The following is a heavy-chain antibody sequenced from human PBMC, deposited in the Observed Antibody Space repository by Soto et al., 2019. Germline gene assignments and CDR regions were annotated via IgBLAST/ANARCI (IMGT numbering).Heavy chain of an antibody. CDR3: TMYSTTSGWFDP. CDR1: GDSINKNNFH. D-gene: IGHD6-13*01. CDR2: IYYTGST. V-gene: IGHV4-39*02. J-gene: IGHJ5*02. Sequence: QLQLQESGPGLVKPSETLSLTCTVSGDSINKNNFHWAWIRQPPGEGLEWIGGIYYTGSTYYNPSLKSRVTISADTSKIHFSLQVTSVTAADTAVYYCTMYSTTSGWFDPWGQGTLVTVSS.